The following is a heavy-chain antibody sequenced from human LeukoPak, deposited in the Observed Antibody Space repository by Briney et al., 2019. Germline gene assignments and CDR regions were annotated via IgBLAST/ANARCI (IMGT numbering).Heavy chain of an antibody. V-gene: IGHV1-24*01. CDR3: ARDRAYYDSSGYLDY. J-gene: IGHJ4*02. CDR2: FDPEDGET. D-gene: IGHD3-22*01. CDR1: GYTLTELS. Sequence: ASVKVSCKVSGYTLTELSMHWVRQAPGKGLEWMGGFDPEDGETIYAQKFQGRVTMTRDTSISTAYMELSRLRSDDTAVYYCARDRAYYDSSGYLDYWGQGTLVTVSS.